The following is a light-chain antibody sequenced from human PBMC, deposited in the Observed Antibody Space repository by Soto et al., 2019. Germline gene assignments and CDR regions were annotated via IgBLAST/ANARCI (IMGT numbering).Light chain of an antibody. Sequence: EIVLTQSPGTLSLSPGERATLSCRASDTVSNNFFAWYQHRPGQAPRLLIYDASTRATGIPERFSGGGSGTGFTLTINRLEPEDSAVYYCQQYGSSPPGTFGGGTKVEIK. CDR3: QQYGSSPPGT. CDR2: DAS. J-gene: IGKJ4*01. V-gene: IGKV3-20*01. CDR1: DTVSNNF.